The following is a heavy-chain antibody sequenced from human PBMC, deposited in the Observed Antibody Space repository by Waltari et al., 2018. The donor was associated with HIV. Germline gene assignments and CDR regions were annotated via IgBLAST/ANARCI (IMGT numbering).Heavy chain of an antibody. CDR2: IIPIFGTA. CDR1: GGSISTYA. Sequence: QVQLVQSGAEVKKPGSSVQVSCKAPGGSISTYAISWVRQAPGQGLEWMGGIIPIFGTANFAQKFQGRVTFTADVSTSTAYMELSSLTSKDTAVYYCARDLNAVELGTGTPGYWGQGTLVTVSS. D-gene: IGHD1-1*01. J-gene: IGHJ4*02. V-gene: IGHV1-69*01. CDR3: ARDLNAVELGTGTPGY.